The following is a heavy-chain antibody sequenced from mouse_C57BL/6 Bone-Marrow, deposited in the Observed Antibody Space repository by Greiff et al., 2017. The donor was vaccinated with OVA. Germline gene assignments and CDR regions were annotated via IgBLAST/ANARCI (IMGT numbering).Heavy chain of an antibody. CDR2: ISDGGSYT. CDR1: GFTFSSYA. D-gene: IGHD3-3*01. J-gene: IGHJ4*01. Sequence: EVQLVESGGGLVKPGGSLKLSCAASGFTFSSYAMSWVRQTPEKRLEWVATISDGGSYTYYPDNVKGRFTISRDNAKNNLYLQMSHLKSEDTAMYYCARGEGPFYAMDYWGQGTSVTVSS. CDR3: ARGEGPFYAMDY. V-gene: IGHV5-4*01.